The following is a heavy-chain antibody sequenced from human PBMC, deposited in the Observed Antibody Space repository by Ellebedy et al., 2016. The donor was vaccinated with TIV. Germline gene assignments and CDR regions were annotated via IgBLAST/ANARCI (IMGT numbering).Heavy chain of an antibody. CDR2: INPNSGGT. CDR3: ARTVTTFAPEDN. V-gene: IGHV1-2*02. CDR1: VYTFTGYY. Sequence: ASVKVSCXASVYTFTGYYMHWVRQAPGQGLEWMGWINPNSGGTNYAQKFQGRVTMTRDTSISTAYMELSRLRSDDTAVYYCARTVTTFAPEDNWGQGTLVTVSS. J-gene: IGHJ4*02. D-gene: IGHD4-17*01.